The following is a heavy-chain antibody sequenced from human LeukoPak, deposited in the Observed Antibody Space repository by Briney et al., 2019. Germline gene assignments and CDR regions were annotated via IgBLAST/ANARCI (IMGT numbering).Heavy chain of an antibody. CDR1: GFMFSDYA. Sequence: PGGSLRLSCAASGFMFSDYAMSWVRQVPGKGLEWVSAMSGSGDKIYYADSVKGRFTISRDNSKSTLFLQMTSLRAEDTAVYYCAKGGHVTSAATFDYWGQGTLVTVSS. J-gene: IGHJ4*02. D-gene: IGHD2-2*01. CDR3: AKGGHVTSAATFDY. CDR2: MSGSGDKI. V-gene: IGHV3-23*01.